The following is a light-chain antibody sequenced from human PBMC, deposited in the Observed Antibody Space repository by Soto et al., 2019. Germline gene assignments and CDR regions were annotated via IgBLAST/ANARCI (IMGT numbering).Light chain of an antibody. J-gene: IGLJ3*02. CDR2: YDT. CDR3: QVWASSSGV. V-gene: IGLV3-21*04. CDR1: NIGNRD. Sequence: SYELTQSPSVSVAPGETASITCGGDNIGNRDVHWYQKRTGQAPVAVIYYDTNRPSGVPDRFSGYTSGNTATLTSTRVEAGDEADYYCQVWASSSGVFGGGTKLTVL.